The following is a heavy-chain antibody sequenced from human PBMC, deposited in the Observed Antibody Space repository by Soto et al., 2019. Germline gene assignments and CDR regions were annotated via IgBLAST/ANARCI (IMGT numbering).Heavy chain of an antibody. CDR3: ARSSYGDFY. V-gene: IGHV4-59*01. J-gene: IGHJ4*02. D-gene: IGHD4-17*01. CDR1: GDSIRSYY. Sequence: QVQLQESGPGLVKPSETLSLTCTVSGDSIRSYYWSWIRQPPGKGLEWIGYIYYSGNTNYNPSLKSRVTISVDTSKNQFSLKLNSVTAADTAVYYCARSSYGDFYWGQGTLVTVSS. CDR2: IYYSGNT.